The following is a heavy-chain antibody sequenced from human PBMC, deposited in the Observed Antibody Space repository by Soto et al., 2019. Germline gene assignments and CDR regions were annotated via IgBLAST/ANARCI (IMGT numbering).Heavy chain of an antibody. CDR2: ISGSGGGT. CDR1: GFTFSSYA. J-gene: IGHJ4*02. V-gene: IGHV3-23*01. D-gene: IGHD2-15*01. Sequence: GSLRLSCAASGFTFSSYAMSWVRQAPGKGLEWVAAISGSGGGTYYADSVKGRFTISRDNSKNTLYLQMNSLRAEDTAVYYCAKDLQPSMTPVVANYFDYWGQGTLVTVSS. CDR3: AKDLQPSMTPVVANYFDY.